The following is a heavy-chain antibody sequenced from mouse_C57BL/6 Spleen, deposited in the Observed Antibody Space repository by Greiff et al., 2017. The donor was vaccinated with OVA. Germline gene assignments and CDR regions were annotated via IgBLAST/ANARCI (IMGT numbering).Heavy chain of an antibody. CDR2: INPNNGGT. D-gene: IGHD1-1*01. CDR1: GYTFTDYN. J-gene: IGHJ1*03. CDR3: ASQNYYGSSYWYFDV. Sequence: VQLQQSGPELVKPGASVKMSCKASGYTFTDYNMHWVKQSHGKSLEWIGYINPNNGGTSYNQKFKGKATLTVNKSSSTAYMELRSLTSEDSAVYYCASQNYYGSSYWYFDVWGTGTTVTVSS. V-gene: IGHV1-22*01.